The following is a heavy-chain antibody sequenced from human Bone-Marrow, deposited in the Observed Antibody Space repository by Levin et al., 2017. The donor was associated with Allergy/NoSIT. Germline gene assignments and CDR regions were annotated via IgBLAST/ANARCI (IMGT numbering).Heavy chain of an antibody. D-gene: IGHD1-26*01. V-gene: IGHV4-38-2*01. Sequence: SETLSLTCAVSGYSISSGFYWGWIRQPPGKGLEWIGNIYHSGNTYYNPSLKSRVTITVDTSKNQFSLRLSSVTAADTAVYYCARQVGSAATYEYWGQGTLVTVSS. CDR3: ARQVGSAATYEY. CDR2: IYHSGNT. CDR1: GYSISSGFY. J-gene: IGHJ4*02.